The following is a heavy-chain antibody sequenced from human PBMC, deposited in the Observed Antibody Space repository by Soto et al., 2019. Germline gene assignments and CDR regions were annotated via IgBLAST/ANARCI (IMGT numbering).Heavy chain of an antibody. CDR1: GFSLTSTAVG. V-gene: IGHV2-5*02. J-gene: IGHJ4*02. D-gene: IGHD6-19*01. Sequence: QITLKESGPTLVKPTQTPTLTCTFSGFSLTSTAVGVNWIRQPPGKALEWLALIYWDDNNQYNPSLKRRLTVTKDTSKNQVVLTMTNMDPVDTATYYCAHGSGWLSDYWGQGTLVTVSS. CDR2: IYWDDNN. CDR3: AHGSGWLSDY.